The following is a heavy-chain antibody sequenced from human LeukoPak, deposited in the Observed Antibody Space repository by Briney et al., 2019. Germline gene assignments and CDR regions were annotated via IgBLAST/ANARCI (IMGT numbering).Heavy chain of an antibody. CDR2: ISSSSSYI. CDR1: GFTFSSYS. Sequence: PGGSLRLSCAASGFTFSSYSMNWVRQAPGKGLEWVSSISSSSSYIYYADSVKGRFTISRDNAKNSLYLQMNSLRAEDTAVYYCARDASGDTAMLLDYWGQGTLVTVSS. J-gene: IGHJ4*02. CDR3: ARDASGDTAMLLDY. V-gene: IGHV3-21*01. D-gene: IGHD5-18*01.